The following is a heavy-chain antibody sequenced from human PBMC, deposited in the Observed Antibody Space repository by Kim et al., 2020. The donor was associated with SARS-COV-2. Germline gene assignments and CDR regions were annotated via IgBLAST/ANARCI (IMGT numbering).Heavy chain of an antibody. V-gene: IGHV5-51*01. CDR3: ARLLGDYDSSSFFDY. D-gene: IGHD3-22*01. J-gene: IGHJ4*02. Sequence: PSFQGQVTISADKSISTAYLQWSSLKASDTAMYYCARLLGDYDSSSFFDYWGQGTLVTVSS.